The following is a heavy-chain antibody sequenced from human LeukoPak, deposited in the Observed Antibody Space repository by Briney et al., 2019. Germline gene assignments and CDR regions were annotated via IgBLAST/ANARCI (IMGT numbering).Heavy chain of an antibody. Sequence: ESGPTLLKPTPTLTLTFTFSGFSLSTRGVGVGWIRQPPVKALEWLALIYWDDDKRYSPSLKSRLTITKDTSKNQVVLTMTNMDPVDTATYYCAHRRLVGWELLFDYWGQGTLVTVSS. CDR2: IYWDDDK. CDR1: GFSLSTRGVG. J-gene: IGHJ4*02. CDR3: AHRRLVGWELLFDY. V-gene: IGHV2-5*02. D-gene: IGHD1-26*01.